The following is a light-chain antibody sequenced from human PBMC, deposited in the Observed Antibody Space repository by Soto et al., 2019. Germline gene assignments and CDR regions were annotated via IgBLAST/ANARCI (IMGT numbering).Light chain of an antibody. CDR2: EGS. J-gene: IGLJ2*01. CDR3: CSNSYSSTFGVV. V-gene: IGLV2-23*03. CDR1: SSDVGSYNL. Sequence: QSALTQPASVSGSPGQSITISCTGTSSDVGSYNLVSWYQQHPGKAPKLMIYEGSNRPSGVANRFSGSKSGNTASLTISGLQAEDEADYDCCSNSYSSTFGVVFGGGTKLTVL.